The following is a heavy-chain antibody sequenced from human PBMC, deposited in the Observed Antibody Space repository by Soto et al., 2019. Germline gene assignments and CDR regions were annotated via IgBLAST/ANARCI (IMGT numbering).Heavy chain of an antibody. CDR3: ARDTRLEAAAGPSWFDP. J-gene: IGHJ5*02. Sequence: ASVKVSCKASGYTFTSYGISWVRQAPGQGLEWMGWIGAYNGNTNYAQKLQGRVTMTTDTSTCTAYMELRSLRSDDTAVYYCARDTRLEAAAGPSWFDPWGQGTLVTVSS. D-gene: IGHD6-13*01. CDR2: IGAYNGNT. V-gene: IGHV1-18*04. CDR1: GYTFTSYG.